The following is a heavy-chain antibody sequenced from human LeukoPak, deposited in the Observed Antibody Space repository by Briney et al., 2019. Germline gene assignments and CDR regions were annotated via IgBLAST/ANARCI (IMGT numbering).Heavy chain of an antibody. CDR3: AKSRGGRYCSSTSCYALDY. J-gene: IGHJ4*02. V-gene: IGHV3-23*01. CDR1: GFTFSSYA. D-gene: IGHD2-2*01. CDR2: ISGSGGST. Sequence: GGSLRLSCAASGFTFSSYAMSWVRQAPGKGLEWVSAISGSGGSTYYADSVKGRFTISRDNSKNTLYLQMDSLRAEDTAVYYCAKSRGGRYCSSTSCYALDYWGQGTLVTVSS.